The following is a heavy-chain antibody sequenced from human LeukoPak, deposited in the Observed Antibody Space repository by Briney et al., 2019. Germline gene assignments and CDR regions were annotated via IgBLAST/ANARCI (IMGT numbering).Heavy chain of an antibody. Sequence: ASVKVSCKVSGYMFTELSMHWVRQAPGKGLEWMGGFDPEDDEKMYAQKFQGRVTMTEDTSTDTAYMELSSLRSEDTAVYYCARELEAQQQPSDYWGQGTLVTVSS. D-gene: IGHD6-13*01. J-gene: IGHJ4*02. CDR3: ARELEAQQQPSDY. V-gene: IGHV1-24*01. CDR1: GYMFTELS. CDR2: FDPEDDEK.